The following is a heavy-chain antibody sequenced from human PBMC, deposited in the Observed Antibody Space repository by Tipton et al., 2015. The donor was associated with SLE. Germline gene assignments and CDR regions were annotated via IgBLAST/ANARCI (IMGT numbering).Heavy chain of an antibody. Sequence: QVQLVQSGGGVVQPGRSLRLSCEAAGFNFSSYGMPWVRQAPGRGLEWVAVVWYDAGNKYYADSVKGRFTISRDNSKNMAYLQMNSLRAEDTALYYCVKDLYSGWLRVYFHHWGQGTLVTVSS. CDR1: GFNFSSYG. CDR3: VKDLYSGWLRVYFHH. D-gene: IGHD6-19*01. J-gene: IGHJ1*01. V-gene: IGHV3-33*06. CDR2: VWYDAGNK.